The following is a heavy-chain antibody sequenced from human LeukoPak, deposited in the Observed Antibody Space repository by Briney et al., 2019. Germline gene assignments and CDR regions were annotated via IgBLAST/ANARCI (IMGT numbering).Heavy chain of an antibody. D-gene: IGHD3-10*01. CDR1: GGSFSGYY. J-gene: IGHJ6*02. Sequence: PSETLSLTCAVYGGSFSGYYWSWIRQPPGKGLEWIGEINHSRSTNYNPSLKSRVTISVDTSKNQFSLKLSSVTAADTAVYYCARQLWFGESDYYGMDVWGQGTTVTVSS. V-gene: IGHV4-34*01. CDR2: INHSRST. CDR3: ARQLWFGESDYYGMDV.